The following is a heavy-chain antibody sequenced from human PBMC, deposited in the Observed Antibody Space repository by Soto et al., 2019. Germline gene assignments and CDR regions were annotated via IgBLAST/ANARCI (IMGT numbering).Heavy chain of an antibody. D-gene: IGHD2-15*01. V-gene: IGHV3-30-3*01. CDR2: ISFDGSSK. Sequence: QVQLVESGGGVVQPGRSLRLSCAVSGFSFNSLDMHWVRQAPGKGLEWVAVISFDGSSKYYADSVKGRFTISRDNSRNTLALQINSLRGDDTSVYYCARGDSGGPLGYCDYWGQGTLVTVSS. CDR3: ARGDSGGPLGYCDY. J-gene: IGHJ4*02. CDR1: GFSFNSLD.